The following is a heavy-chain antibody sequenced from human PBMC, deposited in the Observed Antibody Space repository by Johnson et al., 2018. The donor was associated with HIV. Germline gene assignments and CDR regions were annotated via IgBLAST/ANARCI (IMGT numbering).Heavy chain of an antibody. D-gene: IGHD6-13*01. CDR1: GFTVSSNY. V-gene: IGHV3-53*01. J-gene: IGHJ3*02. CDR3: ARARAGDAFDI. CDR2: IYGGGST. Sequence: VQLVESGGGLIQPGGSLRLSCAASGFTVSSNYMSWVRQAPGKGLEWVSVIYGGGSTYYADSVKGRFTISRDNSKNTLYLQMNSLRAEDTAVYYCARARAGDAFDIWGQGTMVTVSS.